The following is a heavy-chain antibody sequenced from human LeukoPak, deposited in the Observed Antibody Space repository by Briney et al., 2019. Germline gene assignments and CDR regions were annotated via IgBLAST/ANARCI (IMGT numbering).Heavy chain of an antibody. V-gene: IGHV1-2*02. CDR3: ASRPANGITMVRGVTADY. J-gene: IGHJ4*02. Sequence: ASVKVSCKASGYTFTGYYMHWVRQAPGQGLEWMGWINPNSGGTNYAQKFQGRVTMTRDTSISTAYMELSRLRSDDTAVYYCASRPANGITMVRGVTADYWGQGTLVTVSS. CDR2: INPNSGGT. D-gene: IGHD3-10*01. CDR1: GYTFTGYY.